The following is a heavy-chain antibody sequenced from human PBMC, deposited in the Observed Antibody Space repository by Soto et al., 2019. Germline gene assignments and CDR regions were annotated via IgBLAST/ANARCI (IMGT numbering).Heavy chain of an antibody. CDR3: ARDPGYGGNSELDY. CDR2: ISAYNGNT. J-gene: IGHJ4*02. D-gene: IGHD4-17*01. CDR1: GYTFTSYG. Sequence: ASVKVSCKASGYTFTSYGISWVRQAPGQGLEWMGWISAYNGNTNYAQKLQGRVTMTTDTSTSTAYMELRGLRSDDTAVYYCARDPGYGGNSELDYWSQGTLVTVS. V-gene: IGHV1-18*04.